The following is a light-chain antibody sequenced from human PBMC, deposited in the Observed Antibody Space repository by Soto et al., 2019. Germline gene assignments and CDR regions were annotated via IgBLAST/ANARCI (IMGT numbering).Light chain of an antibody. V-gene: IGKV1-17*01. CDR3: QQYHTYPTWT. Sequence: QMTQSPSSLSASVGEKIIITCRASRDVGSDVSWYQQKPGQAPKLLIYAASNLYTGVPSRFSGSGSGTKFTLTISSLQPDDFATYYCQQYHTYPTWTFGPGTKVDIK. J-gene: IGKJ1*01. CDR2: AAS. CDR1: RDVGSD.